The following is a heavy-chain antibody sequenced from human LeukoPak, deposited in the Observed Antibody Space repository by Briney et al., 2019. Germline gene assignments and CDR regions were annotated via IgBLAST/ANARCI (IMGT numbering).Heavy chain of an antibody. V-gene: IGHV3-23*01. CDR3: AKARIAATGLYYFDY. J-gene: IGHJ4*02. D-gene: IGHD6-13*01. CDR2: ISGSGGST. Sequence: PGGSLRLSCAASGFTFSSYAMSWVRQAPGKGLEWVSAISGSGGSTYYADSVKGRFTISRDNSKNTLYLQMNSLRAEDTAVYYCAKARIAATGLYYFDYWGQGTLVTVSS. CDR1: GFTFSSYA.